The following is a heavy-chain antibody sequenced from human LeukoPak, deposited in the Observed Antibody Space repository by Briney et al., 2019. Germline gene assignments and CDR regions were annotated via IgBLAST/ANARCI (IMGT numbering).Heavy chain of an antibody. CDR3: ARYNFYSDYYTRNFDH. CDR2: IKEDESEK. D-gene: IGHD3-3*01. CDR1: GFTFNRFW. J-gene: IGHJ4*02. V-gene: IGHV3-7*03. Sequence: GGSLRLSCAASGFTFNRFWMTWVRQAPGKGLGWVASIKEDESEKYYVDSVKGRFTISRDNAKKSLYLQMDDLRAEDTALYYCARYNFYSDYYTRNFDHWGQGTLVTVSS.